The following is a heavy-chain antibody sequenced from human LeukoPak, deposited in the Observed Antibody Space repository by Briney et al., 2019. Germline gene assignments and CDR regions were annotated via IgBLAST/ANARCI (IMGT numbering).Heavy chain of an antibody. D-gene: IGHD6-6*01. CDR2: INHSGST. Sequence: KPSETLSLTCAVYGGSFSGYYWSWIRQPPGKGLEWIGEINHSGSTNYNPSLKSRVTISVDTSKNQFSLKLSSVTAADTAVYYCARVAGAEYSSSSGTFDYWGQGTLVTVSS. V-gene: IGHV4-34*01. J-gene: IGHJ4*02. CDR1: GGSFSGYY. CDR3: ARVAGAEYSSSSGTFDY.